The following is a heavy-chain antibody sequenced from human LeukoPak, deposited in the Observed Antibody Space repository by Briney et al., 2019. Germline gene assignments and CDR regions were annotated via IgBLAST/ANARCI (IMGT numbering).Heavy chain of an antibody. Sequence: PSETLSLTCTVSGGSFSSGFYFWAWIRQPPGMGQEWVGSMHHSGLTYYNPFLESRVHMSIDTSKNQFSLKLTSVIAADTAVYYCARRPGHTWDVGNWFDPWGQGTLVTVSS. V-gene: IGHV4-39*01. CDR1: GGSFSSGFYF. J-gene: IGHJ5*02. D-gene: IGHD1-26*01. CDR3: ARRPGHTWDVGNWFDP. CDR2: MHHSGLT.